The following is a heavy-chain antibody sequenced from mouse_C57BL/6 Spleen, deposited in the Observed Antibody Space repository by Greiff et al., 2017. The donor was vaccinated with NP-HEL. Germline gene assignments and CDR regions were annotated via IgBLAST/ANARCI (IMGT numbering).Heavy chain of an antibody. D-gene: IGHD1-1*01. CDR3: ARKTTVLAPSVV. Sequence: QVQLQQPGAELVKPGASVKMSCKASGYTFTSYWITWVKQRPGQGLEWIGDIYLGSGSTNYNEKFKSKATLTVDTSSSTAYMQLSSLTSEDSAVYYCARKTTVLAPSVVWGTGTTVTVSS. CDR1: GYTFTSYW. CDR2: IYLGSGST. J-gene: IGHJ1*03. V-gene: IGHV1-55*01.